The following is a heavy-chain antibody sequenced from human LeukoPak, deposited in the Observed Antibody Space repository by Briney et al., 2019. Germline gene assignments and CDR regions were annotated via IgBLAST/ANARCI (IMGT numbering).Heavy chain of an antibody. J-gene: IGHJ4*02. CDR2: IYSGGNT. Sequence: GGSLRLSCTVSGFTVSSNSMSWARQAPGKGLEWVSFIYSGGNTHYSDSVKGRFTISRDNSKNTLYLQMNSLRADDTAVYYCARRAGEYSHPYDYWGQGTLVTVSS. CDR1: GFTVSSNS. V-gene: IGHV3-53*01. CDR3: ARRAGEYSHPYDY. D-gene: IGHD4-17*01.